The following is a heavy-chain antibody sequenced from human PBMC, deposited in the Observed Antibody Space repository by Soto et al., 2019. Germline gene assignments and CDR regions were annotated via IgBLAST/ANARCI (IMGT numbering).Heavy chain of an antibody. CDR3: AREPWYSYGSYGSGAHDY. Sequence: GASVKVSCKASGGTFSSYAISWVRQAPGQGLEWMGGIIPIFGTANYAQKFQGRVTITADESTSTAYMELSSLRSEDTAVYYCAREPWYSYGSYGSGAHDYWGQATLVTVSS. J-gene: IGHJ4*02. CDR2: IIPIFGTA. D-gene: IGHD5-18*01. V-gene: IGHV1-69*13. CDR1: GGTFSSYA.